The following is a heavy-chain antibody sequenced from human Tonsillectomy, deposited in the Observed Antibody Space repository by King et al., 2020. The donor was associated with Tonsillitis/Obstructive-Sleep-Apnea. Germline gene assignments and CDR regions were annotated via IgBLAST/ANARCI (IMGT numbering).Heavy chain of an antibody. V-gene: IGHV4-59*01. CDR2: IYYSGST. CDR1: GGSISSFY. Sequence: VQLQESGPGLVKPSETLSLTCTVSGGSISSFYWSWIRQPPGKGLEWIGYIYYSGSTNYNPSLKSRVTMSVDTSKNQFSLKLNSVTAADTAVYYCARIRGVLEDTFYYFVYWGQGTLVTVSS. D-gene: IGHD1-1*01. CDR3: ARIRGVLEDTFYYFVY. J-gene: IGHJ4*02.